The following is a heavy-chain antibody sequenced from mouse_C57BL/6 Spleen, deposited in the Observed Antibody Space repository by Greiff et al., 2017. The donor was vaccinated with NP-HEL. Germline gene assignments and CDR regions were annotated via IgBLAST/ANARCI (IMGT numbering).Heavy chain of an antibody. D-gene: IGHD1-1*01. CDR2: IDPETGGT. V-gene: IGHV1-15*01. CDR1: GYTFTDYE. Sequence: QVQLQQSGAELVRPGASVTLSCKASGYTFTDYEMHWVKQTPVHGLEWIGAIDPETGGTAYNQKFKGKAILTADKSSSTAYMELRSLTSEDSAVYYCTEGYYGSFDYWGQGTTLTVSS. J-gene: IGHJ2*01. CDR3: TEGYYGSFDY.